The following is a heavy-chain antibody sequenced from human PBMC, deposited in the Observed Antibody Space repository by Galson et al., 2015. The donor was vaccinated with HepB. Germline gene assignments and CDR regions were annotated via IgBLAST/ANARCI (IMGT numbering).Heavy chain of an antibody. D-gene: IGHD6-13*01. Sequence: SVKVSCKASGGTFSSYTINWVRQAPGQGLEWMGGIIPIFATLNYALKFQGRVTITADESTRTVHMELSSLRSEDTAVYYCARDIGQQLPWGYWGQGTLVTVSS. CDR3: ARDIGQQLPWGY. J-gene: IGHJ4*02. CDR1: GGTFSSYT. CDR2: IIPIFATL. V-gene: IGHV1-69*13.